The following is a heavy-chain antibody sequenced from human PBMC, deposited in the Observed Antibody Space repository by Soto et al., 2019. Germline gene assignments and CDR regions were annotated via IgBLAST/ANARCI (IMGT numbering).Heavy chain of an antibody. V-gene: IGHV4-39*01. J-gene: IGHJ5*02. CDR1: GGSISSSSYY. Sequence: SETLSLTCTVSGGSISSSSYYWGWIRQPPGKGLEWIGSIYYSGSTYYNPSLKSRVTISVDTSKNQFSLKLSSVTAADTAVYYCARQPSHTWWFDPWGQGTLVTVSS. CDR3: ARQPSHTWWFDP. D-gene: IGHD5-18*01. CDR2: IYYSGST.